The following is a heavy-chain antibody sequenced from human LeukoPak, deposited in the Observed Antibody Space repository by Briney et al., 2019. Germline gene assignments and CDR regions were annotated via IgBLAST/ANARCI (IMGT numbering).Heavy chain of an antibody. CDR3: VKDVGGPTFFDY. J-gene: IGHJ4*02. D-gene: IGHD1-26*01. V-gene: IGHV3-48*03. CDR1: GFTFSSYD. CDR2: ISTSGSTI. Sequence: GGSLRLSCAASGFTFSSYDMNWLRQAPGKGLEWVSYISTSGSTIYYADSVKGRFTISRDNSKNTLYLQMNSLRAEDTAIYYCVKDVGGPTFFDYWGQGTLVTVSS.